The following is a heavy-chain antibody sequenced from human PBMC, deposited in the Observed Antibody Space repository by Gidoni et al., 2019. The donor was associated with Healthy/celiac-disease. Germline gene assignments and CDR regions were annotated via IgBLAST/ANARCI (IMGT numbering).Heavy chain of an antibody. CDR3: ARGPLITPFDY. D-gene: IGHD3-22*01. J-gene: IGHJ4*02. CDR1: GVSISSYY. Sequence: QVQLQESGPGLVKPSATLSLTCTVSGVSISSYYWSWIRQPPGKGLEWIGYIYYSESTNYNPPRKSRVTIAVDTSKNQFSLKLSSVTAADTAVYYCARGPLITPFDYWGQGTLVTVSS. V-gene: IGHV4-59*01. CDR2: IYYSEST.